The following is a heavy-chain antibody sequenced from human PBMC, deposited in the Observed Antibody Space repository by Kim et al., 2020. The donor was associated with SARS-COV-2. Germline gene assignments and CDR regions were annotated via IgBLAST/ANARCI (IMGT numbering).Heavy chain of an antibody. CDR1: GFTFSSYA. J-gene: IGHJ5*02. CDR3: ARDPQVYGSGSYYTNNWFDP. Sequence: GGSLRLSCAASGFTFSSYAMHWVRQAPGKGLEWVAVISYDGSNKYYADSVKGRFTISRDNSKNTLYLQMNSLRAEDTAVYYCARDPQVYGSGSYYTNNWFDPWGQGTLVTVSS. V-gene: IGHV3-30*04. D-gene: IGHD3-10*01. CDR2: ISYDGSNK.